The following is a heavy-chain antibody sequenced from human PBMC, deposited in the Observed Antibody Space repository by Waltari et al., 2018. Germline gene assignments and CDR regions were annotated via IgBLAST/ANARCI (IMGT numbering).Heavy chain of an antibody. J-gene: IGHJ6*03. Sequence: EVQLVESGGGLVQPGRSLRLSCTASGFTFGDYAMSWVRQAPGKGLEWVGFIRSKAYGGTTEYAASVKGRFTISRDDSKSIAYLQMNSLKTEDTAVYYCTRAGSGWMFYYYYYYMDVWGKGTTVTVSS. CDR1: GFTFGDYA. V-gene: IGHV3-49*04. CDR2: IRSKAYGGTT. CDR3: TRAGSGWMFYYYYYYMDV. D-gene: IGHD6-19*01.